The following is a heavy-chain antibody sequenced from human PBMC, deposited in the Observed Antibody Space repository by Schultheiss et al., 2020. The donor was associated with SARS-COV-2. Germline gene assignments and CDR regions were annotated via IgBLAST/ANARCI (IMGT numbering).Heavy chain of an antibody. CDR1: GFTFSSYW. D-gene: IGHD2-15*01. CDR3: AREARHCSGGSCYSPFDY. V-gene: IGHV3-30*03. CDR2: ISYDGSNK. Sequence: GGSLRLSCAASGFTFSSYWMSWVRQAPGKGLEWVAVISYDGSNKYYADSVKGRFTISRDNSKNTLYLQMNSLRAEDTAVYYCAREARHCSGGSCYSPFDYWGQGTLVTVSS. J-gene: IGHJ4*02.